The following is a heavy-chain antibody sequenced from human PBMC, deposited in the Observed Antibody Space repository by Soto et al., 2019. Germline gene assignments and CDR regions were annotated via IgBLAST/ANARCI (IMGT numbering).Heavy chain of an antibody. CDR3: ARDRDYYYYGSGSPWGQYYYYYGMDV. V-gene: IGHV4-30-4*01. CDR2: IYYSGST. Sequence: SETLSLTCTVSGGSISSGDYYWSWIRQPPGKGLEWIGYIYYSGSTYYNPSLKSRVTISVDTSKNQFSLKLSSVTAADTAVYYCARDRDYYYYGSGSPWGQYYYYYGMDVWGQGTTVTVSS. D-gene: IGHD3-10*01. J-gene: IGHJ6*02. CDR1: GGSISSGDYY.